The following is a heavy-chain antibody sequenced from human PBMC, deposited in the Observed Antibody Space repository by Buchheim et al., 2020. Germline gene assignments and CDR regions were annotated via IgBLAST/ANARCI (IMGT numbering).Heavy chain of an antibody. CDR1: GFTFSSYS. D-gene: IGHD2-21*02. Sequence: EVQLVESGGGLVQPGGSLRLSCAASGFTFSSYSMNWVRQAPGKGLEWVSYISSSSSTIYYADSVKGRFTISRDNAKNSLYMQMNSLRDEDTAVYYCARDRGCGDCYPYYYYGMDVWGQGTT. J-gene: IGHJ6*02. CDR3: ARDRGCGDCYPYYYYGMDV. V-gene: IGHV3-48*02. CDR2: ISSSSSTI.